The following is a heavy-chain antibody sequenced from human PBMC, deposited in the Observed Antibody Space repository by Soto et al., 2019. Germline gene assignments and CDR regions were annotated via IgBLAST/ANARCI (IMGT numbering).Heavy chain of an antibody. CDR1: GGSISSSSYY. V-gene: IGHV4-39*01. J-gene: IGHJ5*02. Sequence: KTSETLSLTCTVSGGSISSSSYYWGWIRQPPGKGLEWIGSIYYSGSTYYNPSLKSRVTISVDTSKNQFSLKLSSVTAADTAVYYCARHFNAYSSGRGWFDPWGQGTLVTSPQ. D-gene: IGHD6-25*01. CDR3: ARHFNAYSSGRGWFDP. CDR2: IYYSGST.